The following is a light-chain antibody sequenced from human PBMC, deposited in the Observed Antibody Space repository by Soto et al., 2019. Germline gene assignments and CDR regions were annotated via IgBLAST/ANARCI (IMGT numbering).Light chain of an antibody. CDR3: CLYIGATTYV. CDR2: DVI. Sequence: QSVLTQPRSVSGSPGQSVTVSCIGTSSDVGGYNSVSWYQEHPGKAPKLMIYDVIKRPSGVPDRFSGSKSGNTASLTISGLLAEDEADYYCCLYIGATTYVFGTGTKVTVL. J-gene: IGLJ1*01. V-gene: IGLV2-11*01. CDR1: SSDVGGYNS.